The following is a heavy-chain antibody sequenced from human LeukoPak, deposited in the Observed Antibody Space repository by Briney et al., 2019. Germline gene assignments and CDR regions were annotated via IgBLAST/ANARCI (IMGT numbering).Heavy chain of an antibody. CDR1: GFTFSDYY. D-gene: IGHD6-6*01. Sequence: PGGSLRLSCAASGFTFSDYYMSWIRQAPGKGLEWISYISSSGSTIYYADSVKGRFTISRDNARNSLYLQMNSLRAEDTAVYYCARGRAIASLRPYYFDYWGQGTLVTVSS. CDR3: ARGRAIASLRPYYFDY. CDR2: ISSSGSTI. J-gene: IGHJ4*02. V-gene: IGHV3-11*01.